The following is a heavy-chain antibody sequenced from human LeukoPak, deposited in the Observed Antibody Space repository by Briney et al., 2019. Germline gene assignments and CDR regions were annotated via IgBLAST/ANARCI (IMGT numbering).Heavy chain of an antibody. CDR2: ISPYNGNT. D-gene: IGHD6-13*01. V-gene: IGHV1-18*01. Sequence: ASVKVSCKSSGYTFTSYGISWVRQAPGQGLEWMGWISPYNGNTNYAQKFQGRVTMTTDTSTSTAYMELRSLRSDDTAIYFCARVLAAAGRGDYWGQGTLVTVSS. CDR3: ARVLAAAGRGDY. CDR1: GYTFTSYG. J-gene: IGHJ4*02.